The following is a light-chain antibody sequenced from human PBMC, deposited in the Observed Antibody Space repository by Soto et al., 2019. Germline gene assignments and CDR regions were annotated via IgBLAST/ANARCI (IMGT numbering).Light chain of an antibody. V-gene: IGLV1-44*01. J-gene: IGLJ2*01. CDR2: TNN. CDR3: ATWDDSLNAVV. CDR1: SSNIGSNT. Sequence: QSVLTQPPSASGTPGQRVSISCSGSSSNIGSNTVNWYQQLPGTAPKLLIYTNNQRPSGVPDRFSGSKSGTSASLAISGLRSEDEADYYCATWDDSLNAVVFGGGTKVTVL.